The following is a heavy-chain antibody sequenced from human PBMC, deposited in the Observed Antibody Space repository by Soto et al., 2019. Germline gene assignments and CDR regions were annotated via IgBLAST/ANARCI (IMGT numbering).Heavy chain of an antibody. V-gene: IGHV3-33*01. J-gene: IGHJ4*02. CDR1: GFTFSSYG. D-gene: IGHD2-2*01. CDR2: IWYDGSNK. CDR3: AREQSRGVVPAAYYFDY. Sequence: GGSLRLSCAASGFTFSSYGMHWVRQAPGKGLEWVAVIWYDGSNKYYADSVKGRVANSRDNSKNMLYLQMTTLQAEDTAVYYCAREQSRGVVPAAYYFDYWGQGTLVTVSS.